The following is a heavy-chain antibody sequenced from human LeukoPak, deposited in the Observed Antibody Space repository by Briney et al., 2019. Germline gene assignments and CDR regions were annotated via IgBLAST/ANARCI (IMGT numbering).Heavy chain of an antibody. D-gene: IGHD2-15*01. V-gene: IGHV4-34*01. CDR1: GVSFSGYY. J-gene: IGHJ4*02. CDR2: IHHSGST. Sequence: PAETLSLTCAVYGVSFSGYYWSWIRQPPGKGLEWVGEIHHSGSTTYNPSLKSRVTISVDTSKNQFSLKLSSVTAADTAVYYCASTPVYGWSGGSCNDVDTAIVSGTWGQGTLVTVSS. CDR3: ASTPVYGWSGGSCNDVDTAIVSGT.